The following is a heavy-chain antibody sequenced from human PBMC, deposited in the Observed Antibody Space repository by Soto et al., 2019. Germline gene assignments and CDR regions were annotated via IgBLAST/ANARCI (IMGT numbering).Heavy chain of an antibody. J-gene: IGHJ4*02. CDR1: GCYINTYY. Sequence: PSETLSLTYTVSGCYINTYYWSWIRQPPGKGLEWIGYIYYRANPNYNPSLKSRVTISQDTSKNQFSLKLSSVTAADTAVYYCARHYGDGYDYVDYWGQGTLVTVSS. CDR2: IYYRANP. V-gene: IGHV4-59*08. D-gene: IGHD5-12*01. CDR3: ARHYGDGYDYVDY.